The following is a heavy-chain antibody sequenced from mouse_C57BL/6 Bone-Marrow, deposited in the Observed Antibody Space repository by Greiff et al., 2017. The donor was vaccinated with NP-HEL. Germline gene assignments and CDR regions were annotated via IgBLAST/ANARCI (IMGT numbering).Heavy chain of an antibody. CDR2: IHPNSGST. D-gene: IGHD3-3*01. J-gene: IGHJ2*01. V-gene: IGHV1-64*01. CDR3: ARRGDLYYFDY. CDR1: GYTFTSYW. Sequence: QVQLQQPGAELVKPGASVKLSCKASGYTFTSYWMHWVKQRPGQGLEWIGMIHPNSGSTNYNEKFKSKATLTVDKSSSTAYMQLSSLTSEDSAVYYCARRGDLYYFDYWGQGTTLTVSS.